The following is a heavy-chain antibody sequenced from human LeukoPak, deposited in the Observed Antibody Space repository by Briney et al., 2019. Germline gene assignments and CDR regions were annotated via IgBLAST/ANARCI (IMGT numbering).Heavy chain of an antibody. CDR3: ARDGDYSTYDLFGY. D-gene: IGHD4-11*01. V-gene: IGHV3-7*05. J-gene: IGHJ4*02. Sequence: GGSLRLSCAASGFTFSNYWMTWVRQAPGKGLEWVANIRKDGIEKSYADSVKGRFIISRDNAKNSLYLQMNSLRAGDTAVYYCARDGDYSTYDLFGYWGQGTLVTVSS. CDR1: GFTFSNYW. CDR2: IRKDGIEK.